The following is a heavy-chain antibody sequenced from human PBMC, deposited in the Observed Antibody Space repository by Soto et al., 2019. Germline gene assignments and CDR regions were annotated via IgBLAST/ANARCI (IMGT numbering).Heavy chain of an antibody. CDR3: AQDTYYYDSSGYYVFQY. V-gene: IGHV3-30*18. CDR1: GLTFSSFG. CDR2: ISYDAGNK. J-gene: IGHJ4*02. Sequence: PGGSLRLSCAASGLTFSSFGMHRVRQAPGKGLEWVAVISYDAGNKNYAESVKGRFTISRDNSKNTLYLQMNSLRAEDTALYYCAQDTYYYDSSGYYVFQYWGQGTLVTVSS. D-gene: IGHD3-22*01.